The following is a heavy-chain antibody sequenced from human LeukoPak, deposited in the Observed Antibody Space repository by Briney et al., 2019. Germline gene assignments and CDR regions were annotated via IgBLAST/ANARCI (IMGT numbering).Heavy chain of an antibody. D-gene: IGHD3-10*01. Sequence: SETLSLTCTVSGGSISSNTYYWGWIRQPPGKGLEWIGSIYYSGSTYYNPSLKSRVTISVDTSKNQFSLKLSSVTAADTAVYYCARDITMGPGWFDPWGQGTLVTVSS. V-gene: IGHV4-39*07. CDR2: IYYSGST. J-gene: IGHJ5*02. CDR1: GGSISSNTYY. CDR3: ARDITMGPGWFDP.